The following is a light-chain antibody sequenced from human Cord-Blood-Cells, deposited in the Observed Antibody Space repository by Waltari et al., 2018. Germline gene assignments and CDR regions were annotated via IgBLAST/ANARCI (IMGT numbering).Light chain of an antibody. V-gene: IGKV3-11*01. CDR3: QQRSNWPWT. CDR1: QSVSSY. J-gene: IGKJ1*01. Sequence: EIVLTHSPATLSLSLGERATLSCRASQSVSSYLAWYQQKPVQAPWLLIYDASNRATDIPARFSGSGSGTDFTLTISSLEPEDFAVYYCQQRSNWPWTFGQGTKVEIK. CDR2: DAS.